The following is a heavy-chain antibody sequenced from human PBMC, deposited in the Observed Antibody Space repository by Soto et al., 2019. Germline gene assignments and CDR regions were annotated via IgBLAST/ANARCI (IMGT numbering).Heavy chain of an antibody. CDR1: GFTFSSYA. D-gene: IGHD6-13*01. CDR2: ISYDGSKK. Sequence: GGSLRLSCAASGFTFSSYAMHWVRQAPGKGLEWVAVISYDGSKKYYADSVKGRFTISRDNSKNTLYLQMNSLRAEDTAVYYCARDDGAAAAKVASWGQRTXVTVSS. J-gene: IGHJ5*02. CDR3: ARDDGAAAAKVAS. V-gene: IGHV3-30-3*01.